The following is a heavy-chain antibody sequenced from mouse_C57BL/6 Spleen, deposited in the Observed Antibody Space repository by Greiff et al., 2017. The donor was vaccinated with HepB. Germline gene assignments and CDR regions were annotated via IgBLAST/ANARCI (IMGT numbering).Heavy chain of an antibody. J-gene: IGHJ2*01. D-gene: IGHD2-3*01. CDR3: ARSDGYSYYVDY. Sequence: QVQLQQPGAELVMPGASVKLSCKASGYTFTSYWMHWVKQRPGQGLEWIGEIDPSDSYTNYNQKFKGKSTLTVDKSSSTAYMQLSSLTSEDSAVYYCARSDGYSYYVDYWGQGTTLTVSS. CDR2: IDPSDSYT. V-gene: IGHV1-69*01. CDR1: GYTFTSYW.